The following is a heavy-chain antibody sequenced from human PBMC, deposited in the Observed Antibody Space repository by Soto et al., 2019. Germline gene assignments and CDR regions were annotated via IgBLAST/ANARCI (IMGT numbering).Heavy chain of an antibody. CDR3: ARDKSDCSGGSCYSYFDY. J-gene: IGHJ4*02. D-gene: IGHD2-15*01. CDR2: IYSGGST. V-gene: IGHV3-66*01. CDR1: GFTVRSNY. Sequence: GGSLRLSCAASGFTVRSNYMSWVRQAPGKGLEWVSLIYSGGSTYYADSVKGRFTISRDNSKNTLYLQMNSLRAEDTAMYYCARDKSDCSGGSCYSYFDYWGQGTLVTVSS.